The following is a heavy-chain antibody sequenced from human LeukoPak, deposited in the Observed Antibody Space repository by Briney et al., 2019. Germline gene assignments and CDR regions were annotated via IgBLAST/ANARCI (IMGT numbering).Heavy chain of an antibody. CDR3: ARVLEGSSGQHWYFDL. J-gene: IGHJ2*01. CDR1: GGSISGYY. V-gene: IGHV4-34*01. Sequence: SETLSLTCTVSGGSISGYYWSWIRQPPGKGLEWIGEINHSGSTNYNPSLKSRVTISVDTSKKQFSLKLSSVTAADTAVYYCARVLEGSSGQHWYFDLWGRGTLVTVSS. D-gene: IGHD6-19*01. CDR2: INHSGST.